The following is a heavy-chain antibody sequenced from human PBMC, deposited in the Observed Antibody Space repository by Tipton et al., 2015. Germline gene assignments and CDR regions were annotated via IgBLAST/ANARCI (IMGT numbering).Heavy chain of an antibody. Sequence: TLSLTCTVSGASISNYYWSWIRQPPGKGLEWIGYTFSGGSTNYNPSLKSRVTISLDTSKNQFSLNLNSVTAADTAVYYCARGVPRGAVPGRFDSWGQGTLVTVSS. J-gene: IGHJ4*02. V-gene: IGHV4-59*01. D-gene: IGHD1-26*01. CDR2: TFSGGST. CDR1: GASISNYY. CDR3: ARGVPRGAVPGRFDS.